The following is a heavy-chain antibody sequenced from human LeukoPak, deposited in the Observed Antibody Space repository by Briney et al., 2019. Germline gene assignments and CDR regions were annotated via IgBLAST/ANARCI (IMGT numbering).Heavy chain of an antibody. CDR1: GFTFSTHW. CDR3: ASLLTPNHGSGGGGVDV. V-gene: IGHV3-74*01. CDR2: VSGDGSMT. Sequence: GVSLRLSCAPSGFTFSTHWMYWVRQAPGKELVWVSRVSGDGSMTSYADSAKGRFTISRDHAKDTLFPQMTSLSVEAQAVDSRASLLTPNHGSGGGGVDVWGQGTTVTVSS. J-gene: IGHJ6*02. D-gene: IGHD3-10*01.